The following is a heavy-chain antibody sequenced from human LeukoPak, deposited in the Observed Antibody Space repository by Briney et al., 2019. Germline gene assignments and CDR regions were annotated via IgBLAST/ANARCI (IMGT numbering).Heavy chain of an antibody. D-gene: IGHD5-24*01. J-gene: IGHJ6*03. CDR2: IKSKTDGGTT. V-gene: IGHV3-15*01. CDR1: GFTFSNAW. CDR3: STRRDGYNPPYYYYYMDV. Sequence: GGSLRLSCTASGFTFSNAWMTWVRQAPGKGLEWVGHIKSKTDGGTTDYAAPVKGRFSISRDDSKNTLYLQMSSLKTEDTAMYYCSTRRDGYNPPYYYYYMDVWGKGTTVTVPS.